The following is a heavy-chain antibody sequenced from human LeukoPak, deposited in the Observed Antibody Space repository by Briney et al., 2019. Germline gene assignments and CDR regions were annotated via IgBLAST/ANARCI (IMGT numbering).Heavy chain of an antibody. CDR2: INHSGST. D-gene: IGHD6-19*01. V-gene: IGHV4-34*01. CDR1: GGSFSGYY. J-gene: IGHJ6*03. CDR3: ARVVSSGWYFSDYYYYYYMDV. Sequence: SETLSLTCAVYGGSFSGYYWSWIRQPPGKGLEWIGEINHSGSTNYNPSLKSRVTISVDTSKNQFSLKLSSVTAADTAVYYCARVVSSGWYFSDYYYYYYMDVWGKGTTVTISS.